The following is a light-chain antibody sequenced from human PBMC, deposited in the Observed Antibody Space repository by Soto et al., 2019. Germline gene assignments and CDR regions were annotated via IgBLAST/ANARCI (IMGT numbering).Light chain of an antibody. Sequence: LTQSPSSLSLSPGERATLSCRASQSVSGYLAWYKQKPGQAPRLLIYEASNRATCIPARFSGSGAGPEFTLTISSLAPEDFEVYYCQQRNNWPRTFGQGTKVDIK. CDR2: EAS. CDR3: QQRNNWPRT. J-gene: IGKJ1*01. V-gene: IGKV3-11*01. CDR1: QSVSGY.